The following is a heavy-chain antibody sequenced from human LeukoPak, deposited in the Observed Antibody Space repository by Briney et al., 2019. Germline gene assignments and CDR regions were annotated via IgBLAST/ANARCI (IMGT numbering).Heavy chain of an antibody. D-gene: IGHD2-8*02. V-gene: IGHV3-11*01. Sequence: PGGSLRLSCEASAFTLSDYYMSWIRQAPGKGLEWVSYISSSGSTIYYADSVKGRFTISRDNAKKSLYLQMNSLRAEDTAVYYCAXDXGCXGGVCYIDAFDIWGQGTMVTVSS. J-gene: IGHJ3*02. CDR3: AXDXGCXGGVCYIDAFDI. CDR2: ISSSGSTI. CDR1: AFTLSDYY.